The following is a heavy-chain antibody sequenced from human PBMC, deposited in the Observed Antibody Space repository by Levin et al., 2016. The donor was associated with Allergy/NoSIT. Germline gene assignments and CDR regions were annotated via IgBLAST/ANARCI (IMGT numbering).Heavy chain of an antibody. J-gene: IGHJ4*02. CDR2: IYGGGTT. V-gene: IGHV3-66*02. Sequence: GGSLRLSCAASEFAVGRNYMSWVRQPPGKGLQWVSVIYGGGTTYYADSVKGRFTISRDNSKNTLYLQMNSLRAEDTAVYYCAKSDCSGGSCYFGNYWGQGTLVTVSS. CDR3: AKSDCSGGSCYFGNY. CDR1: EFAVGRNY. D-gene: IGHD2-15*01.